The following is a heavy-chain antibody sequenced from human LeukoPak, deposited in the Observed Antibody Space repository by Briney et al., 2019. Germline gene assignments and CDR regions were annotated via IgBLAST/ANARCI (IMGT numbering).Heavy chain of an antibody. Sequence: GGSLRLSCAASGFTFDDYAMHWVRQAPGKGLEWVSAISGSGGSTYYADSVKGRFTISRDNSKNTLYLQMNSLRAEDTAVYYCAKVRGLGGITMFAGGYFDYWGQGTLVTVSS. CDR1: GFTFDDYA. D-gene: IGHD3-10*02. J-gene: IGHJ4*02. CDR3: AKVRGLGGITMFAGGYFDY. CDR2: ISGSGGST. V-gene: IGHV3-23*01.